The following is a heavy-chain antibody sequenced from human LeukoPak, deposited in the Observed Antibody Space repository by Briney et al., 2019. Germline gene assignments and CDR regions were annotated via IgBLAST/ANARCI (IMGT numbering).Heavy chain of an antibody. Sequence: SETLSLTCTVSGNSISSSSYYWVWIRQPPGKGLEWIGSINYYGKTYYNPSVKSRVTISVDTSKNQFSLKLSSVTAADTAVYYCARGLSAPYLHYFDYWGQGALVTVSS. V-gene: IGHV4-39*07. CDR2: INYYGKT. D-gene: IGHD1-26*01. CDR3: ARGLSAPYLHYFDY. J-gene: IGHJ4*02. CDR1: GNSISSSSYY.